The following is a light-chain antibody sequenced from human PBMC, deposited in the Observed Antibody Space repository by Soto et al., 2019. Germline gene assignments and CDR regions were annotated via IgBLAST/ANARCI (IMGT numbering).Light chain of an antibody. CDR3: SSYTSSSTLV. V-gene: IGLV2-14*03. CDR2: DVS. Sequence: SALTQPASVSGSPGQPITISCTGTSSDVGGYNYVSWYQQHPGKAPKLMIYDVSNRPSGVSIRFSGSKSGNTASLTISGLQAEDEADYYCSSYTSSSTLVFGTGTKVTVL. CDR1: SSDVGGYNY. J-gene: IGLJ1*01.